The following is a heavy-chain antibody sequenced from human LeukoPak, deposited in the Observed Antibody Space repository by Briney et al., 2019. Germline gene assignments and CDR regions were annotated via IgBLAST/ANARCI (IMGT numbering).Heavy chain of an antibody. D-gene: IGHD4-23*01. CDR2: INQHGTDK. J-gene: IGHJ4*02. CDR1: GFTFSSYW. CDR3: ATNGGPFDF. V-gene: IGHV3-7*05. Sequence: GGSLRLSCAASGFTFSSYWMSWVRQAPGKGLEWVANINQHGTDKYYVDSVRGRFTISRDNAKNSLYLQMNSLRAEDTAVYYCATNGGPFDFWGQGTLVTVSS.